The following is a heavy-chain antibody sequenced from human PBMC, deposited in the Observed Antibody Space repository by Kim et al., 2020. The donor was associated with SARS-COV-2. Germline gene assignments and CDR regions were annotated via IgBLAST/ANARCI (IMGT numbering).Heavy chain of an antibody. Sequence: GGSLRLSCAASGLTLSSYALTWVRQAPGKGLEWVSAVNDGGYTRLYADSVKGRFTISRENSKNTVFLQMDSLRAEDSAVYYCAIVSIRRDLYCGLDGWG. CDR1: GLTLSSYA. D-gene: IGHD3-3*02. CDR2: VNDGGYTR. CDR3: AIVSIRRDLYCGLDG. J-gene: IGHJ6*02. V-gene: IGHV3-23*01.